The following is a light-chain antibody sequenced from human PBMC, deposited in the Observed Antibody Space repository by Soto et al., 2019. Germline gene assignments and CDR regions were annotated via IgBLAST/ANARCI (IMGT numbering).Light chain of an antibody. CDR2: SAS. V-gene: IGKV3-15*01. Sequence: EVVMTQSPVTLSVSPGETATLSCRASQSVDTNLAWYQQRPGQAPRLLINSASTRATGIPTRFSGSGSGTDFILTISSLQSEDSAVYYCQHYKNWPPTWTFGQGTKGEIK. J-gene: IGKJ1*01. CDR1: QSVDTN. CDR3: QHYKNWPPTWT.